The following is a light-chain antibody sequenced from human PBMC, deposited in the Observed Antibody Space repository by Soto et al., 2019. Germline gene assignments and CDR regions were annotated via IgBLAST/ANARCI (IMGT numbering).Light chain of an antibody. Sequence: DIQMTQAPSSVSASVGDRVTITCRASQDINNRVAWFQQRPGRAPKYLIQAASILQSGFPSRFSATGSGTDFTLTIDSLQPEDVATYYCQHYYGYSWTFGQGTKVEIK. CDR2: AAS. CDR3: QHYYGYSWT. CDR1: QDINNR. J-gene: IGKJ1*01. V-gene: IGKV1D-16*01.